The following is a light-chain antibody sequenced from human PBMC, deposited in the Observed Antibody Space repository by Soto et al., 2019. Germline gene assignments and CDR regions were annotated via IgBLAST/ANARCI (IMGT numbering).Light chain of an antibody. CDR3: QQYSSYPLT. J-gene: IGKJ4*01. CDR1: ETINTW. V-gene: IGKV1-5*01. CDR2: DAS. Sequence: DIQMTQSPSSLSVSVGDRVTITCRASETINTWLAWYQQKPGKAPKILIYDASKLERGVPSRLSGSGSGAEFTLTISSLQPDDLGTYYCQQYSSYPLTFGGGPKVEL.